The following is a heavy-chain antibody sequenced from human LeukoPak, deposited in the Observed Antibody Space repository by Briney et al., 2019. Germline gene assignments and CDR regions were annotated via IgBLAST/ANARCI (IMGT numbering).Heavy chain of an antibody. CDR3: ARDPSLESDYGVYATN. CDR1: GFTVSNNF. CDR2: ITGGSSYI. D-gene: IGHD4-17*01. V-gene: IGHV3-21*01. J-gene: IGHJ4*02. Sequence: PGGSLRLSCAASGFTVSNNFMTWVRQSPEKGLEWVASITGGSSYIYYSDSVKGRFTVSRYNAKKSLYLRMNSLRAEDTAVYYCARDPSLESDYGVYATNWGQGTLVTVSS.